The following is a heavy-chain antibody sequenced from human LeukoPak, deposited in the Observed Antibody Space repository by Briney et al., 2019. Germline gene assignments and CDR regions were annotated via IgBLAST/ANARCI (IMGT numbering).Heavy chain of an antibody. CDR2: IYYSGST. Sequence: SETLSLTCTVSGGSISSYYWSWIRQPPGKGLEWIGYIYYSGSTNYNPSLESRVTISVDTSKNQFSLKLISVTAADTAVYYCARVYGGNSWFDPWGQGTLVTVSS. D-gene: IGHD4-23*01. J-gene: IGHJ5*02. CDR1: GGSISSYY. V-gene: IGHV4-59*01. CDR3: ARVYGGNSWFDP.